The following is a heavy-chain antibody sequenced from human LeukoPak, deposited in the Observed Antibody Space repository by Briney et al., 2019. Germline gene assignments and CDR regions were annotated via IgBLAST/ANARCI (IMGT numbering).Heavy chain of an antibody. J-gene: IGHJ4*02. CDR1: GFTFRSYE. CDR2: ISSSGTTV. CDR3: ARSIKGDSDH. V-gene: IGHV3-48*03. Sequence: GGSLRLSCAASGFTFRSYEMNWVRQAPGKGLNWVSYISSSGTTVYYADSVKGRFTVSRDNAKNSLYLQMNSLRAEDTAVYYCARSIKGDSDHWGQGALVTVSS. D-gene: IGHD3-10*01.